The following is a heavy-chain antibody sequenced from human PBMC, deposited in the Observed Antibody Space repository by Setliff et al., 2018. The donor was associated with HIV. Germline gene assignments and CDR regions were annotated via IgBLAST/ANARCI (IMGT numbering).Heavy chain of an antibody. CDR3: ASRVYYYDSNNFLREEGFDP. CDR2: IHYNERT. J-gene: IGHJ5*02. D-gene: IGHD3-22*01. Sequence: SETLSLTCTVSGGSIRSHYWSWIRQPPGKGLEWIGSIHYNERTYYNPSLKSRVAISIDTSKNQFSLNLTSVTAADTAVYYCASRVYYYDSNNFLREEGFDPWGQGTLVTVSS. V-gene: IGHV4-59*05. CDR1: GGSIRSHY.